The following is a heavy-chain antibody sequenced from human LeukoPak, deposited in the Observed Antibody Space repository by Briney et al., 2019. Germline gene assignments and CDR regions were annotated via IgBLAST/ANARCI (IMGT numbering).Heavy chain of an antibody. Sequence: GGSLRLSCAASGFTFSSYGMHWVRQAPGKGLEWVAVISYDGSSKYYADSVKGRFTISRDNSKNTLYLQMNSLRAEDMALYYCAKGGGGRLIYYYYMDVWGKGTTVTVSS. CDR3: AKGGGGRLIYYYYMDV. CDR2: ISYDGSSK. D-gene: IGHD3-16*01. CDR1: GFTFSSYG. J-gene: IGHJ6*03. V-gene: IGHV3-30*19.